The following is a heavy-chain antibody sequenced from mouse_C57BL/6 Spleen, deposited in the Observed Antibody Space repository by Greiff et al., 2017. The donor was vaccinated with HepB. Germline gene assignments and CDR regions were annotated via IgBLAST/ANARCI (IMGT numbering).Heavy chain of an antibody. CDR3: AKFEDYYGSSDYFDD. D-gene: IGHD1-1*01. J-gene: IGHJ2*01. CDR2: IYPANGNT. Sequence: EVQLQQSVAELVRPGASVKLSCTASGFNIKNTYMHWVKQRPEQGLEWIGRIYPANGNTKYAPKVQGKATITADTSSNTADLQLSSLTSEDTAIYYGAKFEDYYGSSDYFDDWGQGTTLTVSS. CDR1: GFNIKNTY. V-gene: IGHV14-3*01.